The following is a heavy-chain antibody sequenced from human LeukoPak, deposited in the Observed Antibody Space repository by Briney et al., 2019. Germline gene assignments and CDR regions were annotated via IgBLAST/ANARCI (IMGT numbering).Heavy chain of an antibody. V-gene: IGHV3-23*01. Sequence: GGSLRLSCAASGFTFSSYGMSWVRQAPGKGLEWVSAISGSGGSTYYADSVKGRFTISRDNAKNSLYLQMNSLRAEDTALYYCAKSSSSMIAISDFDYWGQGTLVTVSS. CDR3: AKSSSSMIAISDFDY. D-gene: IGHD3-22*01. CDR2: ISGSGGST. CDR1: GFTFSSYG. J-gene: IGHJ4*02.